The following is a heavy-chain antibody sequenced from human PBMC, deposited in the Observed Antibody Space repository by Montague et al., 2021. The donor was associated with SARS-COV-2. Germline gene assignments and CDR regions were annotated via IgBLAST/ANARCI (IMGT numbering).Heavy chain of an antibody. CDR2: IDWDDDK. Sequence: PALVKPTQTLTLTCTFSGFSLSTSGMCVSWIRQPPGKALEWLAHIDWDDDKYYSTSLKTRLTISKDTSKIQVVLTMTNMAPVDTATYYCARTHYDILAGYYIAFDYGGQGTLVTVSS. D-gene: IGHD3-9*01. CDR3: ARTHYDILAGYYIAFDY. J-gene: IGHJ4*02. CDR1: GFSLSTSGMC. V-gene: IGHV2-70*01.